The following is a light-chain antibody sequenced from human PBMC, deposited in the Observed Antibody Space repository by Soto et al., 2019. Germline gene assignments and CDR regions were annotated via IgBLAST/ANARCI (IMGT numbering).Light chain of an antibody. CDR3: QQYNNWPRT. V-gene: IGKV3-15*01. Sequence: EIVVTQSPATLSVSTGDRATLSCRASQSVRTNLAWYQQKPGQAPRLLIYGASTRATGIPARFSGSGSGTEFTLTISSLQSEDFAIYYCQQYNNWPRTFGQGTKVDI. J-gene: IGKJ1*01. CDR1: QSVRTN. CDR2: GAS.